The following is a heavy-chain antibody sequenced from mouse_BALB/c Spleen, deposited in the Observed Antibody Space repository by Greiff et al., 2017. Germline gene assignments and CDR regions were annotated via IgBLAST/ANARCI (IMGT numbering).Heavy chain of an antibody. Sequence: EVHLVESGGGLVQPGGSLRLSCATSGFTFTDYYMSWVRQPPGKALEWLGFIRNKANGYTTEYSASVKGRFTISRDNSQSILYLQMNTLRAEDSATYYCARDEAARATSFAYWGQGTLVTVSA. D-gene: IGHD3-1*01. J-gene: IGHJ3*01. CDR1: GFTFTDYY. V-gene: IGHV7-3*02. CDR3: ARDEAARATSFAY. CDR2: IRNKANGYTT.